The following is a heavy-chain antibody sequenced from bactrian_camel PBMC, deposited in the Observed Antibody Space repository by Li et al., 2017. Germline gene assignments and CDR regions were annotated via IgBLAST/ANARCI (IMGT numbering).Heavy chain of an antibody. V-gene: IGHV3S40*01. CDR3: VPCHYSWSAFPF. CDR1: GFTDIPFSGYS. J-gene: IGHJ4*01. D-gene: IGHD6*01. CDR2: ISPAADRT. Sequence: DVQLVESGGGLVQPGGSLRLSSVASGFTDIPFSGYSMSWIRQAPGKGLEWVSGISPAADRTYYADSVKGRFFISRDNTKNTVYLQLNSLKAEDTAVYYCVPCHYSWSAFPFWGQGTQVTVS.